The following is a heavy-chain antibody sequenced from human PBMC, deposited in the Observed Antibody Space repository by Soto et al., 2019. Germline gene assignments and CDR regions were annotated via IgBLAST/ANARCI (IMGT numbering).Heavy chain of an antibody. V-gene: IGHV3-21*01. CDR3: ARESSSSSIGYYYYYMDV. D-gene: IGHD6-6*01. Sequence: PGGSLRLSCAASGFTFSTYSMNWVRQAPGKGLEWVSSISSSSSYIYYADSVKGRFTISRDNAKNSLYLQMSSLRAEDTAVYYCARESSSSSIGYYYYYMDVWGKGTTVTVSS. CDR2: ISSSSSYI. CDR1: GFTFSTYS. J-gene: IGHJ6*03.